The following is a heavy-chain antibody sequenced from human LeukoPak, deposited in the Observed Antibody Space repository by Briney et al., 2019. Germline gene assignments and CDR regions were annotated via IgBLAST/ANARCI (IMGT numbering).Heavy chain of an antibody. Sequence: PGGSLRLSCEASGFTFSHYGMHWVRQAPGMGLEWVAFIRWDGGIKYYADSVKGRFTISRDTSKNTLHLQMNSLRAEDTAVYYCARSKSYDSSGYYFDYWGQGTLVTVSS. CDR2: IRWDGGIK. CDR1: GFTFSHYG. V-gene: IGHV3-30*02. D-gene: IGHD3-22*01. CDR3: ARSKSYDSSGYYFDY. J-gene: IGHJ4*02.